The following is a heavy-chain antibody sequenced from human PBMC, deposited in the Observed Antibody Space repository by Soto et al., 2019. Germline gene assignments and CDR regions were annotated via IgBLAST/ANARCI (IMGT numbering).Heavy chain of an antibody. D-gene: IGHD3-22*01. CDR3: ARPIEGGSSGYYH. CDR2: FYYSGST. V-gene: IGHV4-39*01. J-gene: IGHJ5*02. Sequence: QLQLQESGPGLVKPSETLSLTCTVSGGSISSSNYYWAWIRQPQGKGLEWIGSFYYSGSTYYNPSLKSRVSISVHTSKNQFSLKLSAVTAEDTAVYYCARPIEGGSSGYYHWGQGTMVTVSS. CDR1: GGSISSSNYY.